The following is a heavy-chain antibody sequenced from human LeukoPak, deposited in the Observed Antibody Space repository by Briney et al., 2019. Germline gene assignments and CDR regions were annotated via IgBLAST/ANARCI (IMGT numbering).Heavy chain of an antibody. CDR3: ASEKIVLRGSWFHR. V-gene: IGHV3-33*01. Sequence: GGSLRLSCAASVFTFSSYGMHWVRQAPGKGLEGVAVIWYDGSNKYYADCVKGRFTLSIDNYKQTLYLQTNSLRAEETDVCYCASEKIVLRGSWFHRWGQGTLVSVSS. CDR2: IWYDGSNK. CDR1: VFTFSSYG. D-gene: IGHD2/OR15-2a*01. J-gene: IGHJ5*02.